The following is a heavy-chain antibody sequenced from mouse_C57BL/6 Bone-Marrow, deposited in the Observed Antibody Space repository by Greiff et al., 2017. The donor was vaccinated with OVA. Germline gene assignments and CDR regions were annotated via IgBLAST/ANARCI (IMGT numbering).Heavy chain of an antibody. J-gene: IGHJ3*01. CDR1: GYTFTSYW. CDR2: IHPNSGST. CDR3: ANRGTY. V-gene: IGHV1-64*01. Sequence: QVHVKQPGAELVKPGASVKLSCKASGYTFTSYWMHWVKQRPGQGLEWIGMIHPNSGSTNYNEKFKSKATLTVDKSSSTAYMQLSSLTSEDSAVYYGANRGTYWGQGTLVTVSA.